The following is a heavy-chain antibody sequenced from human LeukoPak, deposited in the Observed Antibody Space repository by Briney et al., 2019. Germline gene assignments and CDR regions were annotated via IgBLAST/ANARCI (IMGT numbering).Heavy chain of an antibody. CDR1: GDSFTNNW. J-gene: IGHJ4*02. D-gene: IGHD2-2*01. CDR3: VKRRNNVYETSPWDPDY. Sequence: GESLKISCKGSGDSFTNNWIAWVRQMPGKGLEWMGIISPENSETHYSPAFQGQVTISVDRSITTAYLQWNSLRASDTAMYYCVKRRNNVYETSPWDPDYWGQGTLVTVSS. CDR2: ISPENSET. V-gene: IGHV5-51*01.